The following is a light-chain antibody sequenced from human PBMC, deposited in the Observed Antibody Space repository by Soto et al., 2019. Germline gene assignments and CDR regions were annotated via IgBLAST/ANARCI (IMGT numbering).Light chain of an antibody. CDR2: KAS. V-gene: IGKV1-5*03. J-gene: IGKJ2*03. CDR3: QHYNNWYS. Sequence: DIQMTQSPSTLSASVGDRVTITCRASQSVNTWLAWYQQKPGKAPNLLIYKASTLETGVPSRFSGSGSGTEFTLSISSLQPDDFATYYCQHYNNWYSFGQGTKLEIK. CDR1: QSVNTW.